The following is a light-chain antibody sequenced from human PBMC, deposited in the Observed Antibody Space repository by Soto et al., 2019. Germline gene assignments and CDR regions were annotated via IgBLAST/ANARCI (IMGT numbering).Light chain of an antibody. CDR3: QKYNSAPLT. CDR2: AAS. J-gene: IGKJ1*01. CDR1: QGIIDY. Sequence: DIQMTQSPSSLSASVGDRDTITCRASQGIIDYLAWYQQKPGKARKLLSYAASTLQSGVPSRFSGSGAGTDFTLTISGLQPEDVATYFCQKYNSAPLTFGQGTKLELK. V-gene: IGKV1-27*01.